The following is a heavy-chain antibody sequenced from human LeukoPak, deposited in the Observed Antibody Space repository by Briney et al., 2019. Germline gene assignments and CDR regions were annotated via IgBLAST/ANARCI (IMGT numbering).Heavy chain of an antibody. J-gene: IGHJ5*02. CDR3: AREVYYYDSSGYYYRYNWFDP. CDR2: IYYSGST. Sequence: PSETLSLTCTVSGGSISSGGYYWSWFRQHPGKGLEWIGYIYYSGSTYYNPSLKSRVTISVDTSKNQFSLKLSSVTAADTAVYYCAREVYYYDSSGYYYRYNWFDPWGQGTLVTVSS. V-gene: IGHV4-31*03. D-gene: IGHD3-22*01. CDR1: GGSISSGGYY.